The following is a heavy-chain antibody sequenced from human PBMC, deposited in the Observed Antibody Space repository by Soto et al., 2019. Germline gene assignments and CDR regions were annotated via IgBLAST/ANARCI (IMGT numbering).Heavy chain of an antibody. J-gene: IGHJ4*02. CDR3: ARWEQPLFDY. V-gene: IGHV3-30-3*01. CDR2: ISSDGNHK. D-gene: IGHD1-26*01. CDR1: GFNVSAYT. Sequence: QVKLVESGGGVVQPGRSLRLSCAASGFNVSAYTMHWVRQAPRKWLEWVAVISSDGNHKYYTDSVKGRFTISRDTSTNTLYLQMNSLRAEDTAVYYCARWEQPLFDYWGQGTLVTVSS.